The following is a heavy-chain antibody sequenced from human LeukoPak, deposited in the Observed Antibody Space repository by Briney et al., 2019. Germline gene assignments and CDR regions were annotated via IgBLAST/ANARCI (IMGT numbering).Heavy chain of an antibody. D-gene: IGHD3-3*01. CDR1: GYTFTSYY. Sequence: ASVKVSCKASGYTFTSYYMHWVRQAPGQGLEWIGVINPSGGSTSYAQKFQGRITMTRDTSTSTGYMEVSRLTSEDTAVYYCARDKGRITIFDYYFDYWGQGTLVTVSS. CDR3: ARDKGRITIFDYYFDY. V-gene: IGHV1-46*01. CDR2: INPSGGST. J-gene: IGHJ4*02.